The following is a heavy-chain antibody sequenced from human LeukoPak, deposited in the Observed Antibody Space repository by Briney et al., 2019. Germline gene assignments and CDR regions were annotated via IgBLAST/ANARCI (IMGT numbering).Heavy chain of an antibody. V-gene: IGHV3-15*01. CDR2: IKSKTDGGTT. D-gene: IGHD3-22*01. CDR3: TTDPRYYDNSGYYYLVEAFDV. CDR1: GFTFSNAW. Sequence: GGSLRLSCAASGFTFSNAWMSWVRQAPGKGLEWVGHIKSKTDGGTTDYGAPVNGRFTISRDDSKNTVYLQMNSLKTEDTAVYHCTTDPRYYDNSGYYYLVEAFDVWGQGTKVIVSS. J-gene: IGHJ3*01.